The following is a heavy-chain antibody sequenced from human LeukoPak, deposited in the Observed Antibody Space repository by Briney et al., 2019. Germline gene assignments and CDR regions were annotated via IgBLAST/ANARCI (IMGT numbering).Heavy chain of an antibody. D-gene: IGHD1-26*01. CDR1: GITVSTFW. CDR3: VTDRYSDSAFGD. Sequence: PGGSLNLSCAASGITVSTFWMHWVRQAPGEGLVWVSRINTDGSVTNYADSVEGRFTISRDNAKNMLYLQMNDLRAEDTAVYYCVTDRYSDSAFGDWGQGTLVAVSS. J-gene: IGHJ4*02. CDR2: INTDGSVT. V-gene: IGHV3-74*01.